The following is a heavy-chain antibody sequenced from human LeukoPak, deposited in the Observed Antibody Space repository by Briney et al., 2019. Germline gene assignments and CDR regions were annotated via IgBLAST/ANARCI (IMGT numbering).Heavy chain of an antibody. V-gene: IGHV1-2*02. CDR2: INPNTGGT. Sequence: GASVKVSCKTSGYTFTRYYLNWVRQAPGQGPEWMGRINPNTGGTDSGQKFQGRVTMTRDTSISTAYMELNRLTSDDTAVYYCTGGATDNWFDPWGQGTLVTVSS. D-gene: IGHD1-26*01. CDR1: GYTFTRYY. CDR3: TGGATDNWFDP. J-gene: IGHJ5*02.